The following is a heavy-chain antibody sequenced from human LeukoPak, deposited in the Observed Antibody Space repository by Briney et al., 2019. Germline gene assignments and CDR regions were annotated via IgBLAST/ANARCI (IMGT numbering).Heavy chain of an antibody. J-gene: IGHJ3*02. Sequence: PSETLSLTCTVSGDSINNYYWSCIRQPPGKGLEWIGYIYYSGSTDYNPSLKSRVTISVDTSKNQFSLKLSSVTAADTAVYYCARQIVVAARRLHAFDIWGQGTMVTVSS. CDR1: GDSINNYY. CDR2: IYYSGST. CDR3: ARQIVVAARRLHAFDI. V-gene: IGHV4-59*08. D-gene: IGHD2-15*01.